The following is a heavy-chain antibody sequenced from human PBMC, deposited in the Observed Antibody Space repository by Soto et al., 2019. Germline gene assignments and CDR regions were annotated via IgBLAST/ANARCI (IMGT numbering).Heavy chain of an antibody. Sequence: GGSLRLSCAASGFPFSAYAMNWVRQAPGKGLEWLSYISSGGNTMYYADSVKGRFTISRDNTKNSLYLQMNSLKTKDTAVYYCTTAEGCSGGSCTRSYYYYYGMDVWGQGTTVTVSS. J-gene: IGHJ6*02. CDR3: TTAEGCSGGSCTRSYYYYYGMDV. V-gene: IGHV3-48*04. D-gene: IGHD2-15*01. CDR2: ISSGGNTM. CDR1: GFPFSAYA.